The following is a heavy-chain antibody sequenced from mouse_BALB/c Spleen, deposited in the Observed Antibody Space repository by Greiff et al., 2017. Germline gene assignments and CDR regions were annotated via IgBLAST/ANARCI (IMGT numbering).Heavy chain of an antibody. CDR1: GFTFSSFG. V-gene: IGHV5-17*02. Sequence: EVMLVESGGGLVKPGGSLKLSCAASGFTFSSFGMHWVRQAPEKGLEWVAYISSGSSTIYYADTVKGRFTISRDNPKNTLFLQMTSLRSEDTAMYYCARSGRYDAAWFAYWGQGTLVTVSA. CDR3: ARSGRYDAAWFAY. J-gene: IGHJ3*01. CDR2: ISSGSSTI. D-gene: IGHD2-14*01.